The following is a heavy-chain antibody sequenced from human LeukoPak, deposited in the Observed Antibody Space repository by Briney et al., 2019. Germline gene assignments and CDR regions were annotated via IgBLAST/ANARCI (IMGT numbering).Heavy chain of an antibody. CDR1: GFTFSSYA. CDR2: ISGSGGST. J-gene: IGHJ6*02. Sequence: GGSLRPSCAAPGFTFSSYAMSWVRQAPGKGLEWVSAISGSGGSTYYADSVKGRFTISRDNSKNTLYLQMNSLRAEDTAVYYCAKAVYSGYDYDYYYGMDVWGQGTTVTVSS. V-gene: IGHV3-23*01. D-gene: IGHD5-12*01. CDR3: AKAVYSGYDYDYYYGMDV.